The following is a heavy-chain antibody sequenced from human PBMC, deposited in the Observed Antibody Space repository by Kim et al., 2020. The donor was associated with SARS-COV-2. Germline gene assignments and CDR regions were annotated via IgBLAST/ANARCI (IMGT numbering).Heavy chain of an antibody. J-gene: IGHJ3*02. CDR2: IRSKVNSYAT. V-gene: IGHV3-73*01. CDR1: GFTFSDSA. Sequence: GGSLRLPCAASGFTFSDSAMHWVRQASGKGLEWVGRIRSKVNSYATVYAVSVEGRFTISRDDSKNTAYLQMDSLKTEDTAVYYCVRGPPYSESYWDAFDIWGQGTMVTVSS. CDR3: VRGPPYSESYWDAFDI. D-gene: IGHD1-26*01.